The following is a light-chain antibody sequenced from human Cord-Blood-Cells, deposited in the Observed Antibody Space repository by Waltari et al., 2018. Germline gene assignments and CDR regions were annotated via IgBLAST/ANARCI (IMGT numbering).Light chain of an antibody. Sequence: QSALTQPASVSGAPGHSIPIACPGTSRGAVSSILVSWYQQHPGQAPKLRIDESSKRPSGVSNRLSGSKSGNTASLTISGLQAEDEADYYCCSYAGSSTWVFGGGTKLTVL. V-gene: IGLV2-23*01. CDR2: ESS. CDR3: CSYAGSSTWV. CDR1: SRGAVSSIL. J-gene: IGLJ3*02.